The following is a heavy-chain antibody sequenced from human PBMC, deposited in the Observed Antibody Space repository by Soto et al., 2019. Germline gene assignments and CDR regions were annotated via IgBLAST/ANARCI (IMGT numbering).Heavy chain of an antibody. Sequence: QVQLVESGGGVVQPGRSLRLSCAASGFTFSSYGMHWVRQAPGKGLEWVAVIWDDGSNKYYADSVKGRFTISRDNSKNTLYLQMNSLRAEDTAVYYCARFRSKYSSSWYYYYGMDVWGQGTTVTVSS. CDR2: IWDDGSNK. D-gene: IGHD6-13*01. V-gene: IGHV3-33*01. CDR1: GFTFSSYG. CDR3: ARFRSKYSSSWYYYYGMDV. J-gene: IGHJ6*02.